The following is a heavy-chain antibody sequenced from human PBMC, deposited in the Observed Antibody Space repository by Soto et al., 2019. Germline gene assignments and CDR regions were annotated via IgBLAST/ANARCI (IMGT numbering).Heavy chain of an antibody. CDR1: GFTFSSYG. Sequence: QVQLVESGGGVVQPGRSLRLSCAASGFTFSSYGMHWVRQAPGKGLEWVAVISYDGSNKYYADSVKGRFTISRDNSKNSLYLQMNSLRAEDTAVYYCAKEDSSGYYPTGGYFDLWGRGTLVTVSS. CDR3: AKEDSSGYYPTGGYFDL. D-gene: IGHD3-22*01. J-gene: IGHJ2*01. CDR2: ISYDGSNK. V-gene: IGHV3-30*18.